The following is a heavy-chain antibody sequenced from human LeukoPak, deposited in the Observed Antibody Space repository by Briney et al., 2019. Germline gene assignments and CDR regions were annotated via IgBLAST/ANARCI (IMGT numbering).Heavy chain of an antibody. CDR3: ARGDPLGGQQLDY. Sequence: GASVKVSCKASGYTSTSYDINWVRQATGQGLQWMGWMNPNSGNTGYAQKLQGRVTMTTDTSTSTAYMELRSLRSDDTAVYYCARGDPLGGQQLDYWGQGTLVTVSS. D-gene: IGHD6-13*01. CDR2: MNPNSGNT. V-gene: IGHV1-8*01. J-gene: IGHJ4*02. CDR1: GYTSTSYD.